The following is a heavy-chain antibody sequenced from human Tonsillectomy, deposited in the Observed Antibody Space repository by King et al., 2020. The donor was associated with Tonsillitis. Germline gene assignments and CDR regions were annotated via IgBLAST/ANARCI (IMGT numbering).Heavy chain of an antibody. D-gene: IGHD3-10*01. CDR2: ISSSSSTI. CDR1: GFTFSSYS. J-gene: IGHJ6*02. CDR3: ASSVGRYGSGTYGYDYYAMDV. V-gene: IGHV3-48*02. Sequence: VQLVESGGGLVQPGGSLRLSCAASGFTFSSYSMNWVRQAPGKGPEWVSYISSSSSTIYYADSVKGRFTISRDNAKNSLFLQMNSLRDEDTAVYYCASSVGRYGSGTYGYDYYAMDVWGQGTTVTVSS.